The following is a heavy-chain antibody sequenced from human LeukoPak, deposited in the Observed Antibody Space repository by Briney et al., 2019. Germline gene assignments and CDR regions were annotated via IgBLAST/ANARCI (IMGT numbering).Heavy chain of an antibody. D-gene: IGHD1-26*01. V-gene: IGHV4-4*02. CDR3: ARDVPMYSGSHLYYYMDV. J-gene: IGHJ6*03. Sequence: SETLSLTCAVSGGSISSSNWWSWVRQPPGKGLEWIGKIYHSGSTNYNPSLKSRVTISVDKSKNQFSLKLSSVTAADTAVYYCARDVPMYSGSHLYYYMDVWGKGTTVTVSS. CDR1: GGSISSSNW. CDR2: IYHSGST.